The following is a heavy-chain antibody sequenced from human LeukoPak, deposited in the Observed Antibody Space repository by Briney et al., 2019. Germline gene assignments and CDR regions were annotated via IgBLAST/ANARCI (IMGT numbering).Heavy chain of an antibody. CDR1: GYTFTSHA. CDR3: ARSLAAAGHMDV. D-gene: IGHD6-13*01. J-gene: IGHJ6*03. CDR2: INANTGNP. Sequence: ASVKVSCKASGYTFTSHAMNWVRQAPGQGLEWMGWINANTGNPAYAQGFTGRFVFSLDTSASTAYLQISSLKAEDTAVYYCARSLAAAGHMDVWGKGPTVTVSS. V-gene: IGHV7-4-1*02.